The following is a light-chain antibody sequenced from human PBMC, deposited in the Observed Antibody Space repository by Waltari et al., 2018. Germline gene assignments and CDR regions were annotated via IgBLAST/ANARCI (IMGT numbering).Light chain of an antibody. CDR3: AAWDDSLTVR. Sequence: QSVLTQPPSASGTPGQRVTISCSGSSSNIGSSFVCWYQHLPGTAPKLPLYRNDQRPSGVPYRFSGSRSGTSASLAISGLRSEDEADYYCAAWDDSLTVRFGGGTKLTVL. V-gene: IGLV1-47*01. CDR2: RND. CDR1: SSNIGSSF. J-gene: IGLJ3*02.